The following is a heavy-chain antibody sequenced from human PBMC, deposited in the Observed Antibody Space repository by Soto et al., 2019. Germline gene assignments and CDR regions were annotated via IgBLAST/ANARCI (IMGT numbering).Heavy chain of an antibody. CDR3: ASKVDYYGLDV. CDR2: IKEDGSEK. Sequence: EVQLVESGGGLVQPGGSLRLSCAASGFTFSSYWMTWVRQGPGKGLQWVANIKEDGSEKYYVDSVKGRFTISRDNAKNALYLQMNSLRAEDTAIYYCASKVDYYGLDVWGQGTTVTVS. CDR1: GFTFSSYW. V-gene: IGHV3-7*03. J-gene: IGHJ6*02.